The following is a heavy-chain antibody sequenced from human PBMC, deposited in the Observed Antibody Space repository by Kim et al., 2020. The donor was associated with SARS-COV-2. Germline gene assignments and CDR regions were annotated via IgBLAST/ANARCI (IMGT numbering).Heavy chain of an antibody. J-gene: IGHJ4*02. V-gene: IGHV3-9*01. Sequence: YADYVKGRFTISRDNAKNSLYLQMNSLTTEDTALYYCAGKKGGQTSFDYWGQGTLVTVSS. CDR3: AGKKGGQTSFDY. D-gene: IGHD3-16*01.